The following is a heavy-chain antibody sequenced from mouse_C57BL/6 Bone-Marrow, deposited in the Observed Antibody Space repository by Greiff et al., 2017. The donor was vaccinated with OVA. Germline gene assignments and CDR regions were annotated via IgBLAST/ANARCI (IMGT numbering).Heavy chain of an antibody. J-gene: IGHJ1*03. CDR3: ARHAGYDPHWYFDV. D-gene: IGHD2-2*01. CDR1: EYAFPSHD. Sequence: EVKLMESGGGLVQPGESLKLSCESNEYAFPSHDMSWVRKTPEKRLELVAAIDSDGGSTYYPDTMESRFTISRDKTKKTLYLQLSSLRSEDTALYYCARHAGYDPHWYFDVWGTGTTVTVSS. V-gene: IGHV5-2*01. CDR2: IDSDGGST.